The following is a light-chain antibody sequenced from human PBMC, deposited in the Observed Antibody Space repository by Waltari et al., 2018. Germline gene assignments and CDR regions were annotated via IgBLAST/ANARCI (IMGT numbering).Light chain of an antibody. Sequence: DVVMTQSPLSLPVTLGQPASISCRSSQSLVHSDGNTYLNWFQQRPGQSPRRLFYRVSNRDSGVPDRFSCSGSGTDFTLKISRVEAEDVGVYYCMQGTHWPWTFGQGTKVEIK. J-gene: IGKJ1*01. CDR1: QSLVHSDGNTY. V-gene: IGKV2-30*02. CDR2: RVS. CDR3: MQGTHWPWT.